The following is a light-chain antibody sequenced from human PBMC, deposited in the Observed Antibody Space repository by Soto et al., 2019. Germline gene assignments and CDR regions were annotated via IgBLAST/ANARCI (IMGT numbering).Light chain of an antibody. Sequence: EIVLTQSPGTLSLSPGERATLSCRASQCVSSSYLAWYQQKPGQAPRLLIYGASSRATGIPDSFSGSGSGTDFTLTISRLEPEDFAVYDCQQYGSSPLYTFGQGTKLEIK. CDR1: QCVSSSY. CDR2: GAS. V-gene: IGKV3-20*01. CDR3: QQYGSSPLYT. J-gene: IGKJ2*01.